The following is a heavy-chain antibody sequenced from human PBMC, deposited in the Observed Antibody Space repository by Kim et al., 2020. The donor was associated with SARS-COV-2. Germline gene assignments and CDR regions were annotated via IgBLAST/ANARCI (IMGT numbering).Heavy chain of an antibody. D-gene: IGHD3-9*01. V-gene: IGHV3-21*01. CDR2: ISSSSSYI. CDR3: AREEYYDILTGYYLPVRY. Sequence: GGSLRLSCAASGFTFSSYSMNWVRQAPGKGLEWVSSISSSSSYIYYADSVKGRFTISRDNAKNSLYLQMNSLRAEDTAVYYCAREEYYDILTGYYLPVRYWGQGTLVTVSS. CDR1: GFTFSSYS. J-gene: IGHJ4*02.